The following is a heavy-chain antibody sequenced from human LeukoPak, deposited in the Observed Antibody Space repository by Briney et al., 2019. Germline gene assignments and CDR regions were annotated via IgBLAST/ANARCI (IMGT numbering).Heavy chain of an antibody. CDR2: IYTSGST. CDR3: APEVVVISARWFVP. Sequence: SETLSLTCTVSGGSISSYYWSWIRQPPGKGLEWIGYIYTSGSTHYNPSLQSRVTISVDTSKNQFSLRLSSVTAADTAVYYCAPEVVVISARWFVPWGQGTLVTVSS. V-gene: IGHV4-4*09. D-gene: IGHD3-22*01. J-gene: IGHJ5*02. CDR1: GGSISSYY.